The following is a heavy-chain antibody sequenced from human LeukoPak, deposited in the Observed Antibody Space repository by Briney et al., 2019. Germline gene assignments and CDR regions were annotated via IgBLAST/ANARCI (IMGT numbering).Heavy chain of an antibody. V-gene: IGHV3-11*04. D-gene: IGHD4-17*01. J-gene: IGHJ4*02. Sequence: PGGSLRLSCTASGFSFSDYYMSWIRQAPGKGLEWVAYITNSGSSIYYTDSVKGRFTISMDNARNSLFLQMNSLRAEDAAVYYCARGQRYEYGDYISGYWGRGTLVTVSS. CDR1: GFSFSDYY. CDR3: ARGQRYEYGDYISGY. CDR2: ITNSGSSI.